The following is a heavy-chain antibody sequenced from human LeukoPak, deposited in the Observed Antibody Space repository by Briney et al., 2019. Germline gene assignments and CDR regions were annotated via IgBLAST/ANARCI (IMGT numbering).Heavy chain of an antibody. D-gene: IGHD3-16*01. CDR2: IYYSGST. CDR1: GGSISSGGYY. Sequence: SQTLSLTCTVSGGSISSGGYYWSWIRQPPGKGLEWIGRIYYSGSTYYSPSLKSRVTISVDTSKNQFSLKLSSVTAADTAVYYCARHGAAMITSRLYFDSWGQGILVTVSS. CDR3: ARHGAAMITSRLYFDS. V-gene: IGHV4-39*01. J-gene: IGHJ4*02.